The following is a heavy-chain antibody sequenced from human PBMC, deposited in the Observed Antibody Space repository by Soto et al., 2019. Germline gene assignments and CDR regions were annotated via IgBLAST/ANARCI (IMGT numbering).Heavy chain of an antibody. CDR2: IKQDGSEK. Sequence: EVQLVESGGGLVQPGGSLRLSCAASGFTFSSYWMSWVRQAPGKGLEWVANIKQDGSEKYYVDSVKGRFTISRDNAKNSLYLQMNSLRAEDTAVYYCARVASLWFGIGYYFDYWGQGTLVTVSS. J-gene: IGHJ4*02. CDR3: ARVASLWFGIGYYFDY. D-gene: IGHD3-10*01. CDR1: GFTFSSYW. V-gene: IGHV3-7*01.